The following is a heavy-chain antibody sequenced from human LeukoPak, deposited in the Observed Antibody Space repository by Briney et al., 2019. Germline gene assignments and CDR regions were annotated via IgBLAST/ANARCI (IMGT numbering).Heavy chain of an antibody. CDR3: AHRRDSSGYQYRYWFAP. J-gene: IGHJ5*02. D-gene: IGHD3-22*01. CDR2: INWDDQK. CDR1: GFSLTTSGVG. Sequence: ESGPTLVNPTQTLTLTCTFSGFSLTTSGVGVGWIRQPPGKALEWLALINWDDQKVYSPSLQSRLSITKDTSKNQVVLTMTNVDPVDTATYYCAHRRDSSGYQYRYWFAPWGQGTLVTVPS. V-gene: IGHV2-5*02.